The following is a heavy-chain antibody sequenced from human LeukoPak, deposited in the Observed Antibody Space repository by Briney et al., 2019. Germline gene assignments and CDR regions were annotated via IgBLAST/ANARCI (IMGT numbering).Heavy chain of an antibody. Sequence: ASVKVSCKASGYTFTGSYIHWVRQAPGQGLEWMGWINPNSGGTNYAQKFQGRVTMTRDTSISTAYMELSRLRSDDTAVYYCARDNSVGDIAWWFDPWGQGTLVTVSS. D-gene: IGHD3-10*01. CDR2: INPNSGGT. V-gene: IGHV1-2*02. J-gene: IGHJ5*02. CDR3: ARDNSVGDIAWWFDP. CDR1: GYTFTGSY.